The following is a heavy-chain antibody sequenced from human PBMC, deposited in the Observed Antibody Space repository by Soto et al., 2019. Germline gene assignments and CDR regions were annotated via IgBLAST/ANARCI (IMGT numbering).Heavy chain of an antibody. V-gene: IGHV3-33*01. CDR2: IWYDGSNK. Sequence: AGGSLRLSCAASGFTFTNYGMHWVRQAPGKGLEWVAVIWYDGSNKYYADSVKGRFIISRDNSKNTLYLQMNSLRAEDTAVYYCARGPSDIVLVPAAIDYWGQGTLVTVSS. CDR3: ARGPSDIVLVPAAIDY. CDR1: GFTFTNYG. J-gene: IGHJ4*02. D-gene: IGHD2-2*01.